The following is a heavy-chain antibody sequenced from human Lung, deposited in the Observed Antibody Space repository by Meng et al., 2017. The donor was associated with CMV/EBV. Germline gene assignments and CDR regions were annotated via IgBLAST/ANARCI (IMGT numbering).Heavy chain of an antibody. V-gene: IGHV3-11*04. D-gene: IGHD4/OR15-4a*01. J-gene: IGHJ4*02. CDR2: IPSTGSTI. CDR3: ARAYDYGATPLDH. Sequence: LTXXASGFKFRDYHMSWIRQAPGKGLEWVSYIPSTGSTIYYADSVKGRFTITRDNAKNSLYLEMHSQRAEDKAVYYYARAYDYGATPLDHWGQGTLVTVSS. CDR1: GFKFRDYH.